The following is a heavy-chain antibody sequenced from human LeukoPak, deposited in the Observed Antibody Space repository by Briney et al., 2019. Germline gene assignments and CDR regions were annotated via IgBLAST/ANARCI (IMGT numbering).Heavy chain of an antibody. CDR2: IWYDGSNK. V-gene: IGHV3-30*02. CDR3: AKDPEGYRYGYGGVDY. Sequence: PGGSLRLSCAASGFTFSSYGMHWVRQAPGKGLEWVAVIWYDGSNKYYADSVKGRFTISRDNSKNTLYLQMNSLRAEDTAVYYCAKDPEGYRYGYGGVDYWGQGTLVTVSS. D-gene: IGHD5-18*01. J-gene: IGHJ4*02. CDR1: GFTFSSYG.